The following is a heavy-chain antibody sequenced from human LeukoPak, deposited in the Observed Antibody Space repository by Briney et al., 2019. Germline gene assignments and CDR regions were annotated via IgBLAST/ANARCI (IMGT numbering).Heavy chain of an antibody. D-gene: IGHD2-2*01. CDR2: IYHSGST. J-gene: IGHJ5*02. Sequence: SETLSLTCAVSGGSISSGGYSWSWIRQPPGKGLEWIGYIYHSGSTYYNPSLKSRVTISVDRSKNQFSLKLSSVTAADTAVYYCARKLLCSWFDPWGQGTLVTVSS. V-gene: IGHV4-30-2*01. CDR3: ARKLLCSWFDP. CDR1: GGSISSGGYS.